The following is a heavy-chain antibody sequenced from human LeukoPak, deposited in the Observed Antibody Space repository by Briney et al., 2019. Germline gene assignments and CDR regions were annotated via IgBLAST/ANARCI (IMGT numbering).Heavy chain of an antibody. CDR2: ISSSASTI. D-gene: IGHD5-18*01. Sequence: GGSLRLSCAASGFTFSSYEMNWVRQAPGKGLERVSYISSSASTIYSADSVKGRFTISRDNSKNTLSLQMNSLGAEDTAVYYCAKSARDGYSYTYWGQGTLVTVSS. V-gene: IGHV3-48*03. CDR1: GFTFSSYE. J-gene: IGHJ4*02. CDR3: AKSARDGYSYTY.